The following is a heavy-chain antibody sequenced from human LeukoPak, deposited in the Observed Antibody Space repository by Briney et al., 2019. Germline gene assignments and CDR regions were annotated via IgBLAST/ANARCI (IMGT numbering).Heavy chain of an antibody. Sequence: PSETLSLTCTVSGVSISIYYWNWIRQAPGKGLEWIGYIYYTGDTKFNPSLKSRVTISLDTSKNQFSLKLTSVTAADTAVYYCTRHPRIIAGNPYFDYWGQGTVVTVSS. J-gene: IGHJ4*02. CDR2: IYYTGDT. V-gene: IGHV4-59*08. D-gene: IGHD6-13*01. CDR1: GVSISIYY. CDR3: TRHPRIIAGNPYFDY.